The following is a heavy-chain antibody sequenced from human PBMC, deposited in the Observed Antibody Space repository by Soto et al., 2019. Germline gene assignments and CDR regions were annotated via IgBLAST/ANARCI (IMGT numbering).Heavy chain of an antibody. V-gene: IGHV1-2*02. J-gene: IGHJ4*02. CDR3: GRGRSGQIVIFY. CDR2: IGPESGAT. CDR1: GYTFSGHY. D-gene: IGHD1-26*01. Sequence: ASVKVSCKTSGYTFSGHYIHWVRQAPQQGPEWMGEIGPESGATRYAEKFRGRVTMTMDTSITTVYMELRNLSPDDTAVYYCGRGRSGQIVIFYWGQGTPVTVS.